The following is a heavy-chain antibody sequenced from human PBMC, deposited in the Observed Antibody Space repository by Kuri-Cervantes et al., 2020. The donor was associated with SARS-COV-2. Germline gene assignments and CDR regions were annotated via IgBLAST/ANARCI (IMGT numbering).Heavy chain of an antibody. Sequence: SCKASGGTFSSYSMNWVRQAPGKGLEWVSSISSSSSYIYYADSVKGQFTISRDNAKNSLYLQMNSLRAEDTAVYYCARDWQGRYYFDYWGQGTLVTVSS. V-gene: IGHV3-21*01. CDR1: GGTFSSYS. CDR2: ISSSSSYI. CDR3: ARDWQGRYYFDY. J-gene: IGHJ4*02.